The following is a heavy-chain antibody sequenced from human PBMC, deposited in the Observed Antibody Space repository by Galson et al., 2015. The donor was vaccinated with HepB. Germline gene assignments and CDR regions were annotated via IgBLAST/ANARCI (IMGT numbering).Heavy chain of an antibody. Sequence: SVKVSCKASGYTFTSYGISWVRQAPGQGLEWMGWISAYNGNTNYAQKLQGRVTMTTDTSTSTAYMELRSLRSDDTAVYYCARELVRAPLQVYYYYYGMDVWGQGTTVTVSS. V-gene: IGHV1-18*04. CDR1: GYTFTSYG. CDR2: ISAYNGNT. J-gene: IGHJ6*02. CDR3: ARELVRAPLQVYYYYYGMDV. D-gene: IGHD3-10*01.